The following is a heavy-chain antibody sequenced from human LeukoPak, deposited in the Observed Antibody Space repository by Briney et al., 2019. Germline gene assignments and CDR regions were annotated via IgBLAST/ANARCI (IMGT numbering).Heavy chain of an antibody. Sequence: GGSLRLSCAASGFMFSSNWMNWVRQAPGKGLEWVGRSKNRGDNWATDYAAPVTGRFTISRDEPKNTLYLHMNNLRTEDTAVYYCTTGWTVTTHDGYWGQGTLVTVSS. D-gene: IGHD3-3*01. J-gene: IGHJ4*02. CDR1: GFMFSSNW. V-gene: IGHV3-15*07. CDR2: SKNRGDNWAT. CDR3: TTGWTVTTHDGY.